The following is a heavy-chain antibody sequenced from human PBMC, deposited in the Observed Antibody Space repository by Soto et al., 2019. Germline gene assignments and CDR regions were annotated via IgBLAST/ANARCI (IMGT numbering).Heavy chain of an antibody. V-gene: IGHV3-11*01. CDR1: GFTFSAYY. D-gene: IGHD1-26*01. CDR2: ISDSGSLT. Sequence: QVQLVESGGGLVKPEGSLRLSCAASGFTFSAYYMSWIRQAPGKGLEWVSYISDSGSLTHYGDSVKGRFTISRDNAKASLYLQMDSLRAEDTAIYYCARALVLGVGALSQWGQGTLVTVS. J-gene: IGHJ4*02. CDR3: ARALVLGVGALSQ.